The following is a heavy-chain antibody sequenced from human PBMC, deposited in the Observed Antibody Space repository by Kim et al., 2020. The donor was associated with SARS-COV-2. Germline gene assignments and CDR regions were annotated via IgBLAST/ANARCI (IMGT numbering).Heavy chain of an antibody. V-gene: IGHV4-31*03. CDR3: ARGWFGGKTYYFDY. J-gene: IGHJ4*02. D-gene: IGHD3-10*01. Sequence: SETLSLTCTVSGGSISSGGYYWSWIRQHPGKGLEWIGYIYYSGSTYYNPSLKSRVTISVDTSKNQFSLKLSSVTAADTAVYYCARGWFGGKTYYFDYWGQGTLVTVSS. CDR1: GGSISSGGYY. CDR2: IYYSGST.